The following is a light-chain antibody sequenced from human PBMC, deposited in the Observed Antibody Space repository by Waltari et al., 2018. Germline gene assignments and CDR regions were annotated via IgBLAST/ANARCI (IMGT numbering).Light chain of an antibody. CDR2: RAS. V-gene: IGKV1-16*01. Sequence: DIQMTQSPSSLSASVGDTVTITCQASQGIGNNLNWYQQKPGKAPKFLICRASNLQSGIPSRFSGSGSGTDFTLPINSLQPEDFATYYCQQGYSYPVTFGPGTKLDI. CDR1: QGIGNN. CDR3: QQGYSYPVT. J-gene: IGKJ3*01.